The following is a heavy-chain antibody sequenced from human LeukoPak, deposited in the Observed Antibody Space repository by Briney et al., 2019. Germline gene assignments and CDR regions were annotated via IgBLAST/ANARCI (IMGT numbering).Heavy chain of an antibody. CDR1: GFTFSGYG. D-gene: IGHD2-15*01. CDR2: ISYDGSNK. Sequence: PGGSLRLSCAASGFTFSGYGMHWVRQAPGKGLEWVAFISYDGSNKNLVDSVKGRFTISRDNSKNTLYLQMNSLRAEDTAVYYCAKGFGTYSPQDYWGQGTLVTVSS. J-gene: IGHJ4*02. V-gene: IGHV3-30*18. CDR3: AKGFGTYSPQDY.